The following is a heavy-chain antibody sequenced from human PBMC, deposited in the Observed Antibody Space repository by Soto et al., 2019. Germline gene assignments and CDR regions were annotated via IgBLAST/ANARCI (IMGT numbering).Heavy chain of an antibody. CDR3: ANVSVGYVDPNLGLAEAY. V-gene: IGHV3-30*18. J-gene: IGHJ4*02. CDR2: VSADGNRQ. Sequence: QVQLVESGGGAAQPGTSLTLSCAASGFSFGAYGMHWVRQAPGKGLEWVAVVSADGNRQLYADSVRGRFTISRDNSKNTLRLQMNSLRSDDTAMYYCANVSVGYVDPNLGLAEAYWGQGARVTVSS. D-gene: IGHD3-16*01. CDR1: GFSFGAYG.